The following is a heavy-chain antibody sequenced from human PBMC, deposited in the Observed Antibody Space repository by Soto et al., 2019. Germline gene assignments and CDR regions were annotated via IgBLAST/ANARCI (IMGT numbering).Heavy chain of an antibody. Sequence: EVQLVESGGGLVQPGGSLTLSCAASEFTFSSYYMSWVRQAPGKGLEWVANIKHDGGARDYLDSVKGRFTISRDNAKNSPYLQKDGPGADGTAVYFWGGDRGPFSGRHGFNLWGQGTLVTVSS. V-gene: IGHV3-7*05. CDR3: GGDRGPFSGRHGFNL. CDR2: IKHDGGAR. D-gene: IGHD3-10*01. CDR1: EFTFSSYY. J-gene: IGHJ4*02.